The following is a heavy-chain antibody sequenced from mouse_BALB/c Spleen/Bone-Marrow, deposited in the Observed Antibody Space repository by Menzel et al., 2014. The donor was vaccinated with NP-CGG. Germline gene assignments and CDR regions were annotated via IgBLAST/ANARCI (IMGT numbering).Heavy chain of an antibody. Sequence: EVKLVESGGGLVKSGGSLKLSRAASGFSFNSYGMSWVRQTPEKRLEWDATISGGGSYTFYPDSVKGRFTISRDNAKNNLYLQLSSLRSEDTALYYCARHAYYDQTEVSFVYWGQGTLVTVSA. J-gene: IGHJ3*01. V-gene: IGHV5-9-2*01. CDR1: GFSFNSYG. D-gene: IGHD2-4*01. CDR3: ARHAYYDQTEVSFVY. CDR2: ISGGGSYT.